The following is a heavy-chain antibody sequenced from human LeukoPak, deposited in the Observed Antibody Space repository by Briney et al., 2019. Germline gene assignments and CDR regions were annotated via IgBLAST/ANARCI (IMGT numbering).Heavy chain of an antibody. CDR1: GFTFSSYS. D-gene: IGHD2-2*01. V-gene: IGHV3-48*01. Sequence: GGSLRLSCAASGFTFSSYSMNWVRQAPGKGLEWVSYISSSSSTIYYADSVKGRFTISRDNAKNSLYLQMNSLRAEDTAVYYCAKVAAPYCSSTSCSWPLDYWGQGTLVTVSS. CDR3: AKVAAPYCSSTSCSWPLDY. J-gene: IGHJ4*02. CDR2: ISSSSSTI.